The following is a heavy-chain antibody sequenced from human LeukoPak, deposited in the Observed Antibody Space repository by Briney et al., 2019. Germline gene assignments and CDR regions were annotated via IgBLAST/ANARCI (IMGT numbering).Heavy chain of an antibody. Sequence: PSETPSLTCTVSGGSISSYYWSWIRQPPGKGLEWIGYIYYSGSTNYNPSLKSRVTISVDTSKNQFSLKLSSVTAADTAVYYCARRVTGTTWFDYWGQGTLVTVSS. CDR3: ARRVTGTTWFDY. D-gene: IGHD1-7*01. J-gene: IGHJ4*02. V-gene: IGHV4-59*08. CDR1: GGSISSYY. CDR2: IYYSGST.